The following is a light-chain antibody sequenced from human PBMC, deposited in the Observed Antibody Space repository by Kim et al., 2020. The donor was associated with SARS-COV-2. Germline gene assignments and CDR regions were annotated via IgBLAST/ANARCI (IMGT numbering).Light chain of an antibody. Sequence: GHSITISCSGTSSDVAGYNYVPWYQQYPGKAPKLIIYDVSVRPSGVSNRFSGSKSGNTASLTISGLQSEDEADYYCISYTGISTMVFGGGTQLTVL. CDR1: SSDVAGYNY. CDR3: ISYTGISTMV. V-gene: IGLV2-14*03. J-gene: IGLJ2*01. CDR2: DVS.